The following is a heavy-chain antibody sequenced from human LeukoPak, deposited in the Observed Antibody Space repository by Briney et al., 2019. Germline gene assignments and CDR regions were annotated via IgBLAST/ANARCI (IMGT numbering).Heavy chain of an antibody. D-gene: IGHD5-18*01. CDR3: ARGVTAMANFDY. Sequence: ASVKVSCKASGYTFTSYYLHWVRQAPGQGLEWMGIINPSGGSTSYAQKFQGRVTMTRDTSTSTVYMELRSLRSDDTAVYYCARGVTAMANFDYWGQGTLVTVSS. CDR2: INPSGGST. V-gene: IGHV1-46*01. CDR1: GYTFTSYY. J-gene: IGHJ4*02.